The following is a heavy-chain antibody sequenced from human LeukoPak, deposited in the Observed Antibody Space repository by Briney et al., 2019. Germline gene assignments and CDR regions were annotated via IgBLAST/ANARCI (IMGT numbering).Heavy chain of an antibody. CDR3: ARHLTGIAVAGYYYYGMDV. J-gene: IGHJ6*02. Sequence: KTSETRSLTCTVSGGSISSGDYYWSWIRQPPGKGLEWIGYIYYSGSTYYNPSLKSRVTISVDTSKNQFSLKLSSVTAADTAVYYCARHLTGIAVAGYYYYGMDVWGQGTTVTVSS. V-gene: IGHV4-30-4*01. D-gene: IGHD6-19*01. CDR2: IYYSGST. CDR1: GGSISSGDYY.